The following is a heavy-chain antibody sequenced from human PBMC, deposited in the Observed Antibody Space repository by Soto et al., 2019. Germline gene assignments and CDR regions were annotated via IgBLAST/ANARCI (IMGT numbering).Heavy chain of an antibody. CDR3: ERTTTAYNWFDL. Sequence: QVQLVQSGAEVKKPGSSVKVSCKASGGTFTNDAIHGVRQAPGHGLEWMGGIITISGAVNYAQKFQGRVTITADESTRTVYMALSSLRSDHTAVYYCERTTTAYNWFDLWGQGTLVPGSS. CDR1: GGTFTNDA. V-gene: IGHV1-69*01. CDR2: IITISGAV. J-gene: IGHJ5*02. D-gene: IGHD4-17*01.